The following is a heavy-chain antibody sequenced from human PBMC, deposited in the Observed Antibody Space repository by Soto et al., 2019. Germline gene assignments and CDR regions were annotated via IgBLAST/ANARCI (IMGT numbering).Heavy chain of an antibody. V-gene: IGHV3-9*01. CDR2: ISWNSGSI. D-gene: IGHD3-22*01. CDR3: AKASYDSSGSYFDY. J-gene: IGHJ4*02. Sequence: PGGSLRLSCAASGCTFDDYAMHWVRQATGKGLEWVSGISWNSGSIGYADSVKGRFTISRDNAKNSLYLQMNSLRAEDTALYYCAKASYDSSGSYFDYWGQGTLVTVSS. CDR1: GCTFDDYA.